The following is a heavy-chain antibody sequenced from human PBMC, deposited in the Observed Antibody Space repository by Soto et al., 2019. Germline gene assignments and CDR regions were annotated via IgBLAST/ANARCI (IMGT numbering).Heavy chain of an antibody. Sequence: GASVKVSCKASGYTFTSYDINWVRQATGQGLEWMGWINPNSGGTNYAQKFQGWVTMTRDTSISAAYMELSRLTSDDTAVYYCARAARHHSDSSGFYNPFYSYYGMDVWGQGTTVTVSS. D-gene: IGHD3-22*01. CDR2: INPNSGGT. V-gene: IGHV1-2*04. CDR1: GYTFTSYD. CDR3: ARAARHHSDSSGFYNPFYSYYGMDV. J-gene: IGHJ6*02.